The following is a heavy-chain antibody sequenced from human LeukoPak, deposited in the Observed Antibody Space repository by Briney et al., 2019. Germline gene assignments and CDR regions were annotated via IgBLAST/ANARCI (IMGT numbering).Heavy chain of an antibody. Sequence: GGSLRLSCAASGFTFSSYGMHWVRQAPGKGLEWVAFIRYDGSNKYYADSVKGRFTISRDNSKNTLYLQMYSLRAEDTAVYYCAKVSRGRGITFGGVIVSSDYWGQGTLVTVSS. CDR3: AKVSRGRGITFGGVIVSSDY. J-gene: IGHJ4*02. CDR1: GFTFSSYG. CDR2: IRYDGSNK. D-gene: IGHD3-16*02. V-gene: IGHV3-30*02.